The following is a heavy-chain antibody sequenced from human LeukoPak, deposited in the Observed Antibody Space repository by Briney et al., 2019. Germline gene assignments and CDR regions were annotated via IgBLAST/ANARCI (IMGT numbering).Heavy chain of an antibody. CDR1: GGTFSSYA. D-gene: IGHD5-24*01. J-gene: IGHJ5*02. CDR2: IIPILGIA. V-gene: IGHV1-69*04. Sequence: SVKVSCKASGGTFSSYAISWVRQAPGQGLEWMGRIIPILGIANYAQKFQGRVTITADKSTSTAYMELSSLRSEDTAVYYWARERGGGAIRRDGYNTGNWFDPWGQGTLVTVSS. CDR3: ARERGGGAIRRDGYNTGNWFDP.